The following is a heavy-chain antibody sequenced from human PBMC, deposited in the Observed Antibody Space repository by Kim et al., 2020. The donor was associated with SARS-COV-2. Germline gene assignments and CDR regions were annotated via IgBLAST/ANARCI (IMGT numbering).Heavy chain of an antibody. D-gene: IGHD6-13*01. J-gene: IGHJ4*02. CDR3: ARAPPSSVWSEDYFDY. V-gene: IGHV3-30*07. Sequence: DSVKGGFTISRDNDKTTLYLQMNRLRAEDTALYYCARAPPSSVWSEDYFDYWGQGTLVTVYS.